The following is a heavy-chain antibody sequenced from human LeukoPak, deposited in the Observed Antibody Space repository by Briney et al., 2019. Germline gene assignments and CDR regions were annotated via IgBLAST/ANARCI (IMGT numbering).Heavy chain of an antibody. CDR3: ARHHYYGSGSYYSPLYYYYGMDV. Sequence: GESLKISCKGSGYSFTSYWIGWVRQMPGKGLEWMGIIYPGDSDTRYSPSFQGQVTISADKSISTAYLQWSSLKASDTAMYYCARHHYYGSGSYYSPLYYYYGMDVWGQGTTVTVSS. CDR1: GYSFTSYW. J-gene: IGHJ6*02. D-gene: IGHD3-10*01. V-gene: IGHV5-51*01. CDR2: IYPGDSDT.